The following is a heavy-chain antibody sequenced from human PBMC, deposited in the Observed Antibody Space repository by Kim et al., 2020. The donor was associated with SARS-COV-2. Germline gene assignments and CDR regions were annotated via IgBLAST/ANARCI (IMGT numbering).Heavy chain of an antibody. V-gene: IGHV4-34*01. Sequence: SETLSLTCAVYGGSFSGYYWSWIRQPPGKGLEWIGEINHSGSTNYNPSLKSRVTISVDTSKNQFSLKLSSVTAADTAVYYCARVSGSSPLVSYGMDVWGQGTTVTVSS. CDR1: GGSFSGYY. CDR2: INHSGST. CDR3: ARVSGSSPLVSYGMDV. D-gene: IGHD6-13*01. J-gene: IGHJ6*02.